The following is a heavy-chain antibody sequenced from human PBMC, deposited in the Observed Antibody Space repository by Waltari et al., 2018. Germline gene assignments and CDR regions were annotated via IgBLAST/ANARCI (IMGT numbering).Heavy chain of an antibody. J-gene: IGHJ4*02. CDR3: AGGGGQLELLDY. Sequence: QVQLVQSGAEVKKPGASVKVSCKASGYTFTSYAMHWVRQAPGQRLEWMGWINAGNGNTKYSQKFQGRVTITRDTSASTAYMELSSLRSEDTAVYYWAGGGGQLELLDYWGQGTLVTVSS. CDR1: GYTFTSYA. D-gene: IGHD1-1*01. V-gene: IGHV1-3*01. CDR2: INAGNGNT.